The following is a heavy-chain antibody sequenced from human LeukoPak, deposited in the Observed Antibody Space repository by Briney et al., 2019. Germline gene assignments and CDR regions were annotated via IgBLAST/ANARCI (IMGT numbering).Heavy chain of an antibody. D-gene: IGHD2-2*01. V-gene: IGHV1-18*01. Sequence: ASVKVSCKASGYTFTSYGISWVRQAPGQGLEWMGWISAYNGNTNYAQKLQGRVTMTTDTSTSIAYMELRSLRSDDTAVYYCARGWADIVVVPASREFDPWGQGTLVTVSS. CDR3: ARGWADIVVVPASREFDP. J-gene: IGHJ5*02. CDR1: GYTFTSYG. CDR2: ISAYNGNT.